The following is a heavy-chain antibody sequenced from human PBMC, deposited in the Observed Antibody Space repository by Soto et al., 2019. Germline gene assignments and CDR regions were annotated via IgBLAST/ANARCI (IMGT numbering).Heavy chain of an antibody. CDR3: AASPSFWQNYYYGAMDV. J-gene: IGHJ6*02. Sequence: ASVKVSCKASGYTFTSYAMHWVRQAPGQRLEWMGWINAGNGNTKYSQKFQGRVTITRDTSASTAYMELSSLRSEDTAVYYCAASPSFWQNYYYGAMDVWGQGTTVTVS. CDR2: INAGNGNT. CDR1: GYTFTSYA. V-gene: IGHV1-3*01.